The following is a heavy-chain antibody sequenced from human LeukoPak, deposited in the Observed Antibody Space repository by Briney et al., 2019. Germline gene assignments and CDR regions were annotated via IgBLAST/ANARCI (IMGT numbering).Heavy chain of an antibody. V-gene: IGHV3-30*18. CDR1: GFTFSTYA. CDR3: AKQREGTSWSPDY. CDR2: VSGDGDGK. D-gene: IGHD6-13*01. J-gene: IGHJ4*02. Sequence: SGGSLRLSCAASGFTFSTYAMHWVRQAPGRGLEWVAVVSGDGDGKYYVDSVKGRFTISRDNSKNTLYVQMNSLRAEDTAVYYCAKQREGTSWSPDYWGQGTLVTVSS.